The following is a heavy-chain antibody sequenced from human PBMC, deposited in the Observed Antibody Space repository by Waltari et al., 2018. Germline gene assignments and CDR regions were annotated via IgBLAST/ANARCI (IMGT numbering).Heavy chain of an antibody. CDR3: ARGFCSGGTCYGGG. J-gene: IGHJ4*02. Sequence: QVQLVQSGTEVKKPGASVKVSCKASGYTFTDYNVHWMRQAPGQGLEWMGWITPNRCDIIYAQKFQGRVTMTRDTSIRTAYMELRSLTSDDTAVYYCARGFCSGGTCYGGGWGQVTLVTVSS. D-gene: IGHD2-15*01. V-gene: IGHV1-2*02. CDR1: GYTFTDYN. CDR2: ITPNRCDI.